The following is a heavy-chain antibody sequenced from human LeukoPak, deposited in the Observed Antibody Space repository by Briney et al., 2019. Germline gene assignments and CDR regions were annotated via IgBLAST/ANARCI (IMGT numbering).Heavy chain of an antibody. V-gene: IGHV3-21*01. CDR3: ARDLARSSSGWYPFDY. CDR1: GFTFRSYS. Sequence: GGSLRLSCAGSGFTFRSYSMNWVRQAPGKGLEWVSSISSSSSYIYYADSVKGRFTISRDNAKNSLYLQMNSRRAEDTAVYYCARDLARSSSGWYPFDYWGQGALVTVSS. J-gene: IGHJ4*02. CDR2: ISSSSSYI. D-gene: IGHD6-19*01.